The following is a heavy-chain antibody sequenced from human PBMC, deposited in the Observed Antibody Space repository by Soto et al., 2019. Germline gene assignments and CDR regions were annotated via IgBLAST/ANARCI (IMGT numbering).Heavy chain of an antibody. CDR3: ARAPYNWDPKSNWFDP. CDR2: ISGYNANT. J-gene: IGHJ5*02. D-gene: IGHD1-1*01. CDR1: GYTFTSYG. Sequence: ASVKVSCKASGYTFTSYGISWVRQAPGQGLEWMGWISGYNANTNYAQKFQGRVTTTTDTPTSTAYMELRSLRSDDTAVYYCARAPYNWDPKSNWFDPWGQGTLVTVSS. V-gene: IGHV1-18*01.